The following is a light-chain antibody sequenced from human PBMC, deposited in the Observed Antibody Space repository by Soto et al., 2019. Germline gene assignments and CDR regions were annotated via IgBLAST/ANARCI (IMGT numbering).Light chain of an antibody. CDR1: SSDGGGYNY. Sequence: QSVLTQPAPVSGAPGQSITISCTGTSSDGGGYNYVSWYQQHPGKAPKLMIYDVSNRPSGGSNRFSGSKSGNTASLTISGLQAEDEADYYCSSYTSSSTLYVFGTGTKVTVL. CDR2: DVS. V-gene: IGLV2-14*01. CDR3: SSYTSSSTLYV. J-gene: IGLJ1*01.